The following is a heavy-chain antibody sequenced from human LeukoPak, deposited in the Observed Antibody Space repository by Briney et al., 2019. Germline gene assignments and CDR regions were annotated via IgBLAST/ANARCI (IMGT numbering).Heavy chain of an antibody. Sequence: PSETLSLTCTVSGGSISIYYWSWIRQPPGKGLEWIGYIYYSGITNYKPSLKSRVNISVDTSKKQFSLKLSSVTAADTAVYYCARHDSALGAFDIWGQGTMVTVSS. D-gene: IGHD7-27*01. CDR1: GGSISIYY. J-gene: IGHJ3*02. CDR3: ARHDSALGAFDI. V-gene: IGHV4-59*08. CDR2: IYYSGIT.